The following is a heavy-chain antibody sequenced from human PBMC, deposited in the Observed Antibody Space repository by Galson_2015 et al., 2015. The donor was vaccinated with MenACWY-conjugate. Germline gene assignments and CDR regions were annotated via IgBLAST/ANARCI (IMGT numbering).Heavy chain of an antibody. Sequence: SETLSLTCPVSGGSISSSDFYWDWIRQSPGKGLEWIGSIFYSGISNYNPSLKSRVSISVDTSKNEFSLRLSAVTAADTAEYYCARATWWVGTANYWGHGILVTVSS. CDR2: IFYSGIS. V-gene: IGHV4-39*07. CDR3: ARATWWVGTANY. D-gene: IGHD4-23*01. CDR1: GGSISSSDFY. J-gene: IGHJ4*01.